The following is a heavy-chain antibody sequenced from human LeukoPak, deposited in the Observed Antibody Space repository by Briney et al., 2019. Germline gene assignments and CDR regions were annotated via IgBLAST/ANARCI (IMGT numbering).Heavy chain of an antibody. V-gene: IGHV4-34*01. Sequence: GSLRLSCAASGFTFSTYGMSWIRQPPGKGLEWIGEVNHSGSTNYNPSLKSRVTISVDTSKNQFSLKLSSVTAADTAVYYCASPISYCSSTSCHDYWGQGTLVTISS. CDR1: GFTFSTYG. CDR3: ASPISYCSSTSCHDY. D-gene: IGHD2-2*01. J-gene: IGHJ4*02. CDR2: VNHSGST.